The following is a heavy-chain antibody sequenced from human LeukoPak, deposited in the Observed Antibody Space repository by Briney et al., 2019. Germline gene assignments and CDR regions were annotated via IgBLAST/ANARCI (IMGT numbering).Heavy chain of an antibody. Sequence: QAGGSLRLSCAASGFTFSSYAMSWVRQAPGKGLEWVSAISGSGGSTYYADSVKGRFTISRDNSKNTLYLQMNSLRAEDTAVYYCAKGLYYDFWSALGSDAFDIWGQGTMVTVSS. CDR3: AKGLYYDFWSALGSDAFDI. CDR2: ISGSGGST. CDR1: GFTFSSYA. J-gene: IGHJ3*02. V-gene: IGHV3-23*01. D-gene: IGHD3-3*01.